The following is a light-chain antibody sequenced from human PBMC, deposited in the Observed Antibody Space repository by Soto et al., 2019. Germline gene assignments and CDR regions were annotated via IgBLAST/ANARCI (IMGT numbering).Light chain of an antibody. Sequence: QSALTQPASVSGSPGQSITISCTGTSSDVGGYNFVSWYQQHPGKAPKFFIYDVRNRPSGVSNRFSGSRSGNTASLTISWLQGGDEADYYCSSYTSSSTVIFGGGTKLTVL. CDR1: SSDVGGYNF. J-gene: IGLJ2*01. V-gene: IGLV2-14*03. CDR2: DVR. CDR3: SSYTSSSTVI.